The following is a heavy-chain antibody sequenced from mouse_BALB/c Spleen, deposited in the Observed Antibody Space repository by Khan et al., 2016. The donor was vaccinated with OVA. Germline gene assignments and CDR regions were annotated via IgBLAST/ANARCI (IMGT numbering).Heavy chain of an antibody. CDR1: GYTFTKYV. D-gene: IGHD4-1*01. Sequence: VRLQQSGPELVEPGASVKMSCKASGYTFTKYVMHWVKQKPGQGLEWIGYINPYNAGTRYNEKFKDKATLTSDISSTTAYMEVSSLTSEDSAFYYCAREASSWDFSFPYWGQGTLVTVSA. CDR2: INPYNAGT. J-gene: IGHJ3*01. V-gene: IGHV1S136*01. CDR3: AREASSWDFSFPY.